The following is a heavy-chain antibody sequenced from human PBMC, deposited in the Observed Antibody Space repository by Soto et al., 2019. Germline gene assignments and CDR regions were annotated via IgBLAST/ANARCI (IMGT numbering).Heavy chain of an antibody. V-gene: IGHV3-23*01. CDR1: GFTFNCYA. D-gene: IGHD3-10*01. CDR2: ISGSGGTT. J-gene: IGHJ4*02. CDR3: AKDRHYGSVTYSDSHLDY. Sequence: EVQLLESGGGLVQPGGSLRLSCGDSGFTFNCYALTWVRHAPGKGLEWVSAISGSGGTTYYANSVKGRFTISRDQSKDTLYLQMNSLRAEDTAIYYCAKDRHYGSVTYSDSHLDYWGQGTLVTVSS.